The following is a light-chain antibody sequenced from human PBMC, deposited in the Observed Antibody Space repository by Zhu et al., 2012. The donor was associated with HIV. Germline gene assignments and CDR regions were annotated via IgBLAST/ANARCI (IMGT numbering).Light chain of an antibody. CDR2: EAS. CDR1: QSVYKW. J-gene: IGKJ1*01. Sequence: DIQMTQSPSTLSASVGDRVTITCRASQSVYKWLAWYQQKPEKAPKLLIYEASSLETGVPSRFSGSGSGTEFTLTISSLQPEDFATYYCLQDYNYPRTFGQGTKVEIK. V-gene: IGKV1-5*03. CDR3: LQDYNYPRT.